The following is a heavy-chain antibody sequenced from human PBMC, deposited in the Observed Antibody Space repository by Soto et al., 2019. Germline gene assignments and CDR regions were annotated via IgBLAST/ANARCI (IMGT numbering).Heavy chain of an antibody. CDR2: IIPLFGTA. D-gene: IGHD3-10*01. V-gene: IGHV1-69*13. CDR1: GVTFSSAT. Sequence: SVKVSCKASGVTFSSATLGWVRQAPGQGLEWVGGIIPLFGTASYAQKFQGRVTITADESTSTVYMELSSLRSDDTAVYFCATELGENPASPFDAWGQGTLVTVSS. J-gene: IGHJ4*02. CDR3: ATELGENPASPFDA.